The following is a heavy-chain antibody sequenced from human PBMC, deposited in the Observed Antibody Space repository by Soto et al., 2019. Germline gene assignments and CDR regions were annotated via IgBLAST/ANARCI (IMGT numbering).Heavy chain of an antibody. CDR2: IYPGDSDT. Sequence: GESLKISCKGSGYSFTSYWTGWVRQMPGKGLEWMGIIYPGDSDTRYSPSFQGQVTISADKSISTAYLQWGSLKASDTAMYYCARSNTYYYDSSGYSSYWYFDLWGRGTLVTVSS. V-gene: IGHV5-51*01. D-gene: IGHD3-22*01. CDR1: GYSFTSYW. J-gene: IGHJ2*01. CDR3: ARSNTYYYDSSGYSSYWYFDL.